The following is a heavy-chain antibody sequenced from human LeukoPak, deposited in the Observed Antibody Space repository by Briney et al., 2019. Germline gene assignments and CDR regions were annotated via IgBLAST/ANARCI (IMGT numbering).Heavy chain of an antibody. V-gene: IGHV1-2*02. D-gene: IGHD2-2*01. Sequence: ASLKVSCKASGYTFTGYYMHWVRQAPGQGLEWMGWINPNSGGTNYAQKFQGRVTMTRDTSISTAYMELSRLRSDDTAVYYCARGDIVVVPAVQDYYYYMDVWGKGTTVTVSS. CDR2: INPNSGGT. J-gene: IGHJ6*03. CDR1: GYTFTGYY. CDR3: ARGDIVVVPAVQDYYYYMDV.